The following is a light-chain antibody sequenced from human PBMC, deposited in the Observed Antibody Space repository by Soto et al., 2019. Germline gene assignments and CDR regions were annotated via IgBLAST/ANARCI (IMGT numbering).Light chain of an antibody. J-gene: IGLJ2*01. V-gene: IGLV2-14*03. CDR2: DVS. CDR3: SSYTSSSTPDVV. Sequence: QSVLTQPASVSGSPGQSITISCTGTSSDVGGYNYVSWYQQHPGKAPKLMIYDVSNRPSGVSNRFSGSKSGNTASLTISGLQAEDEADYYCSSYTSSSTPDVVLGGGTKVTV. CDR1: SSDVGGYNY.